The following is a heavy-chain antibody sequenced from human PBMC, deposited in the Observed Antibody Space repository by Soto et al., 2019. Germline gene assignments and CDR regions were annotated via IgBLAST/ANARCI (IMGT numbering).Heavy chain of an antibody. CDR1: GGSISSSSYY. V-gene: IGHV4-39*01. CDR2: IYYSGST. CDR3: ARFDSSGYYTGPNYYYGMDV. J-gene: IGHJ6*02. D-gene: IGHD3-22*01. Sequence: PSETLSLTCTVSGGSISSSSYYWGWIRQPPGKGLEWIGSIYYSGSTYYNPSLKSRVTISVDTSKNQFSLKLSSVTAADTAVYYCARFDSSGYYTGPNYYYGMDVWGQGTTVTVSS.